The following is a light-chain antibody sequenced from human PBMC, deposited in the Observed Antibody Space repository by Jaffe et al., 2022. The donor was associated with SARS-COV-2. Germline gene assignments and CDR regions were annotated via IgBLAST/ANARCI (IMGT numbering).Light chain of an antibody. CDR2: DVT. J-gene: IGLJ3*02. CDR1: SSDVGNYNY. CDR3: CSWTSSNTWV. Sequence: QSALTQPASVSGSPGQSITISCIGTSSDVGNYNYVSWYQQHPGTAPKLLIYDVTNRPSGISNRFSGSKSLNTASLTISGLQAEDEADYYCCSWTSSNTWVFGGGTTLTVL. V-gene: IGLV2-14*03.